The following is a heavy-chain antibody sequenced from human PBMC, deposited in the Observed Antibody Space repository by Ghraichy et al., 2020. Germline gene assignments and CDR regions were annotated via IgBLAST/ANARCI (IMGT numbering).Heavy chain of an antibody. CDR1: GFTFSSYG. Sequence: GGSLRLSCAASGFTFSSYGMHWVRQAPGKGLEWVAVIWYDGSNKYYADSVKGRFTISRDNSKNTLYLQMNSLRAEDTAVYYCARDGRVGELSNNWFDPWGQGTLVTVSS. D-gene: IGHD3-10*01. V-gene: IGHV3-33*01. J-gene: IGHJ5*02. CDR2: IWYDGSNK. CDR3: ARDGRVGELSNNWFDP.